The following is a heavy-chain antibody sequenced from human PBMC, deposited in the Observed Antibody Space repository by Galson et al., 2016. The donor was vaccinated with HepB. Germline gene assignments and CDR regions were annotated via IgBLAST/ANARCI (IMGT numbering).Heavy chain of an antibody. D-gene: IGHD5-18*01. V-gene: IGHV3-21*01. Sequence: SLRLSCAASGFTFSSYSMNWVRQAPGKGLEWVSSISSSSSYIYYADSVKGRFTISRDNAKNSLYLQMNSLIAEDTAVYYCARDKGWGYSYAYGMDVWGQGTTVTVSS. CDR1: GFTFSSYS. J-gene: IGHJ6*02. CDR2: ISSSSSYI. CDR3: ARDKGWGYSYAYGMDV.